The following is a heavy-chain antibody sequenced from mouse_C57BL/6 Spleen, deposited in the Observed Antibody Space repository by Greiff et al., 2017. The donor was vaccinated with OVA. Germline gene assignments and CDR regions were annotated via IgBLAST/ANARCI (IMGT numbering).Heavy chain of an antibody. J-gene: IGHJ1*03. CDR1: GYSITSGYY. Sequence: EVQLQESGPGLVKPSQSLSLTCSVTGYSITSGYYWNWIRQFPGNKLEWMGYISYDGSNNYNPSLKNRISITRDTSKNQFFLKLNSVTTEDTATYYCARELSPYWYFDVWGTGTTVTVSS. CDR3: ARELSPYWYFDV. V-gene: IGHV3-6*01. D-gene: IGHD1-1*02. CDR2: ISYDGSN.